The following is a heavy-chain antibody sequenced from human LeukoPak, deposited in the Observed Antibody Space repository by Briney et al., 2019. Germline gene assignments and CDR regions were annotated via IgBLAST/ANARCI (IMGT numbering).Heavy chain of an antibody. CDR2: IYHSGST. J-gene: IGHJ5*02. Sequence: SGTLSLTCAVSGGSISSSNWWSWVRPPPGKGLEWIGEIYHSGSTNYNPSLKSRVTISVDTSKNQFSLKLSSVTAADTAVYYCARGEGGYSSNWFDPWGQGTLVTVSS. CDR3: ARGEGGYSSNWFDP. D-gene: IGHD5-18*01. CDR1: GGSISSSNW. V-gene: IGHV4-4*02.